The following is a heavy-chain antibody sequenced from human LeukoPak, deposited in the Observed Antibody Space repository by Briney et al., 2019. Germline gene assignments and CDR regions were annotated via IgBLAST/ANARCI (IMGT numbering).Heavy chain of an antibody. J-gene: IGHJ4*02. CDR2: ISGYKGNT. CDR3: ARSGRGTYYYFDL. V-gene: IGHV1-18*01. CDR1: GYTFTRYG. D-gene: IGHD5-12*01. Sequence: ASVKVSCKASGYTFTRYGISWVRQAPGQGREWRGWISGYKGNTNYAQKFLGRVSMTADTSTSTAYMELSSLTSDDTAVYYCARSGRGTYYYFDLWGLGTLVTVSS.